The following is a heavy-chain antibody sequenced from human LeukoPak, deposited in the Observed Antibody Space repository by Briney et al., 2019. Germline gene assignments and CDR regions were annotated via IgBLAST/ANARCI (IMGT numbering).Heavy chain of an antibody. CDR3: AKDYSQPGIAAAGIN. Sequence: GGSLRLSCAASGFTFSSYAMSWVRQAPGKGLEWVSAISGSGAGTYYADSVKGRFTISRDNSKNTLYLQMNSLRAEDTAVYYCAKDYSQPGIAAAGINWGQGTLVTVSS. V-gene: IGHV3-23*01. CDR1: GFTFSSYA. CDR2: ISGSGAGT. D-gene: IGHD6-13*01. J-gene: IGHJ4*02.